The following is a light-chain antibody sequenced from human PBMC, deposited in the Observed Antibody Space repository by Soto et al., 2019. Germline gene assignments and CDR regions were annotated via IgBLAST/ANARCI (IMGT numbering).Light chain of an antibody. CDR3: AAWDDSLNGRV. J-gene: IGLJ7*01. CDR1: RSNIGNNA. Sequence: QPVLTQPPSVSEAPRQRVTISCSGSRSNIGNNAVSWYQQLPGKAPKLLIYYDDLLPSGVSDRFSGSKSGTSASLAISGLQSEDEADYYCAAWDDSLNGRVFGGGTQLTVL. CDR2: YDD. V-gene: IGLV1-36*01.